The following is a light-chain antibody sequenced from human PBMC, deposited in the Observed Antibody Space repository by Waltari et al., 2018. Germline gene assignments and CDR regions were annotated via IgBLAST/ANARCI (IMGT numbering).Light chain of an antibody. CDR3: QPSYSTPRT. Sequence: DIQMTLSPSSPSASVGARLTITCRASQSISSFFNWYQQKSCKHPKLLISAASSLHSGVPSRCVGRGSGTDFTLTISSLQPEDFATYYSQPSYSTPRTFGQGTKVEIK. CDR1: QSISSF. J-gene: IGKJ1*01. V-gene: IGKV1-39*01. CDR2: AAS.